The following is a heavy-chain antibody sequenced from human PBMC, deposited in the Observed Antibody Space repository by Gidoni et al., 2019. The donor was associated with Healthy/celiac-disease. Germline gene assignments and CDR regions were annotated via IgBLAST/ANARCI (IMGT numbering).Heavy chain of an antibody. V-gene: IGHV4-59*08. CDR1: GGSLSSYY. D-gene: IGHD6-19*01. CDR2: IYYSGST. Sequence: QVQLQESGPGLVKPSETLSLTCTVSGGSLSSYYWSWIRQPPGKGLEWIGYIYYSGSTNYNPSLKSRVTISVDTSKNQFSLKLSSVTAADTAVYYCARRLVDNNYYYYYYMDVWGKGTTVTVSS. CDR3: ARRLVDNNYYYYYYMDV. J-gene: IGHJ6*03.